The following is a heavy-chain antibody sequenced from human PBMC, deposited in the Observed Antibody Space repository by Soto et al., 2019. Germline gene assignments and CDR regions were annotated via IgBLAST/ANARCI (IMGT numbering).Heavy chain of an antibody. D-gene: IGHD3-10*01. CDR3: ARLYGSGFDP. V-gene: IGHV4-39*01. J-gene: IGHJ5*02. Sequence: SETQSLTCTVSGGSISSSSYYWGWIRQPPGKGLEWIGSIYYSGSTYYNPSLKSRVTISVDTSKNQFSLKLSSVTAADTAVYYCARLYGSGFDPWGQGTLVTVSS. CDR1: GGSISSSSYY. CDR2: IYYSGST.